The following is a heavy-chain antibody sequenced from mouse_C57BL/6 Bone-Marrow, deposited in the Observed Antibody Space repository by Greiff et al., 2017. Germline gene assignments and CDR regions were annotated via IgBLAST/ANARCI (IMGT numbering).Heavy chain of an antibody. J-gene: IGHJ4*01. CDR1: GYTFTSYD. V-gene: IGHV1-85*01. D-gene: IGHD1-1*01. Sequence: QVQLKESGPELVKPGASVKLSCKASGYTFTSYDINWVKQRPGQGLEWIGWIYPRDGSTKYNEKFKGKATLTVDTSSSTAYMELHSLTSEDSAVYFCARLGPLLLRCYYAMDYWGQGTSVTVSS. CDR2: IYPRDGST. CDR3: ARLGPLLLRCYYAMDY.